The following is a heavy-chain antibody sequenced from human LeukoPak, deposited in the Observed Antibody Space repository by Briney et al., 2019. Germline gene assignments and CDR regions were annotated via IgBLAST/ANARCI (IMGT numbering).Heavy chain of an antibody. Sequence: PSETLSLTCAVYGGSFSDYYWSWIRQPPGKGLEWIGEINHSGSTNYNPSLKCRVTTSVDKSKNQFSLKVSSVTAADTAVYYCATIVGAPRHFDSWGQGTLVTVSS. J-gene: IGHJ4*02. D-gene: IGHD1-26*01. V-gene: IGHV4-34*01. CDR3: ATIVGAPRHFDS. CDR2: INHSGST. CDR1: GGSFSDYY.